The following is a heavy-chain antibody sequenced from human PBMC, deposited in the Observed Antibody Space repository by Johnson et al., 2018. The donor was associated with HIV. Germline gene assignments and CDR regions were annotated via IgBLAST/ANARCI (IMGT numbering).Heavy chain of an antibody. V-gene: IGHV3-11*01. D-gene: IGHD3-16*01. Sequence: QVQLVESGGGLVKPGVSLRLSCAASGFTFSDSYMAWIRQAPGKGLEWISYISGYGRTIYYADYVGGRFTISRDNAKNSLYLQMNSLRAEDTAFYYCVKDIWASYDAFDIWGQGTMVTVSS. CDR2: ISGYGRTI. CDR1: GFTFSDSY. J-gene: IGHJ3*02. CDR3: VKDIWASYDAFDI.